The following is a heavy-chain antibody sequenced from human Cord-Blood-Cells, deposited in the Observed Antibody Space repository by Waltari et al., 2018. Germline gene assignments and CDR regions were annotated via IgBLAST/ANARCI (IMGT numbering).Heavy chain of an antibody. V-gene: IGHV1-2*02. Sequence: QVQLVQSGAEVKKPGASVKVSCKASGYTFTGYYMHWVRQAPGQGLEWMGWINPNSGGTNYAQKFQGRVTMTRDTSISTAYMELSRLRSDDTAVYYCARRPTEYCSGGSCYGLDYWGQGTLVTVSS. J-gene: IGHJ4*02. D-gene: IGHD2-15*01. CDR3: ARRPTEYCSGGSCYGLDY. CDR2: INPNSGGT. CDR1: GYTFTGYY.